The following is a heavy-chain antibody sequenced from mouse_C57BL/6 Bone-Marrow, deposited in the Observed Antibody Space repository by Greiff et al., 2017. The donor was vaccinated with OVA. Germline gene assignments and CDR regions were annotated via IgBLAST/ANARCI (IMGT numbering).Heavy chain of an antibody. CDR2: IYPGDGDT. Sequence: VKLMESGPELVKPGASVKISCKASGYAFSSSWMNWVKQRPGKGLEWIGRIYPGDGDTNYNGKFKGKATLTADKSSSTAYMQLSSLTSEDSAVYFCARETDYAYYFDYWGQGTTLTVSS. D-gene: IGHD2-4*01. J-gene: IGHJ2*01. CDR1: GYAFSSSW. V-gene: IGHV1-82*01. CDR3: ARETDYAYYFDY.